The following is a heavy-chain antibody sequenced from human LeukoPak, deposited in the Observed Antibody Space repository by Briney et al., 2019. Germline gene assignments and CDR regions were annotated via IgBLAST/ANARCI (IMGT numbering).Heavy chain of an antibody. CDR1: GFTFSDYS. CDR3: ARVAAGPF. D-gene: IGHD6-13*01. J-gene: IGHJ4*02. V-gene: IGHV3-21*01. Sequence: GGSLRLSCAASGFTFSDYSMNWVRQAPGKGLEWVSSISSSSNYIYYADSVKGRFTISRDNAKNSLYLQMNSLRAEDSAVYYCARVAAGPFWGQGTLVTVSS. CDR2: ISSSSNYI.